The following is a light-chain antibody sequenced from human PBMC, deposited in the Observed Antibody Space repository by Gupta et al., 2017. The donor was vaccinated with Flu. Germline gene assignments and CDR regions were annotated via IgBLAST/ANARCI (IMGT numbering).Light chain of an antibody. J-gene: IGLJ3*02. CDR3: AAWDDSLSGPV. CDR1: TSNIESNY. V-gene: IGLV1-47*01. Sequence: QSVLTQPPSASGTPGQRVTISCSGSTSNIESNYVYWYQQLPGAAPKLLIYRDHQRPSGVPDRFSASKPGTSASLAISGLRPEDEADYHCAAWDDSLSGPVFGGGTKLTVL. CDR2: RDH.